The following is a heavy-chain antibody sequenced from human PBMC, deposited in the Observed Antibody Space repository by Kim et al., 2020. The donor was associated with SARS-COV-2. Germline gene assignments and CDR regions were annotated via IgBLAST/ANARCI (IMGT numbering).Heavy chain of an antibody. D-gene: IGHD1-1*01. CDR3: AKDPDPGRPPPYYFDY. CDR1: GFTFSSYA. Sequence: GGSLRLSCAASGFTFSSYAMSWVRQAPGKGLEWVSAISGSGGSTYYADSVKGRFTISRDNSKNTLYLQMNSLRAEDTAVYYCAKDPDPGRPPPYYFDYWGQGTLVTVSS. V-gene: IGHV3-23*01. J-gene: IGHJ4*02. CDR2: ISGSGGST.